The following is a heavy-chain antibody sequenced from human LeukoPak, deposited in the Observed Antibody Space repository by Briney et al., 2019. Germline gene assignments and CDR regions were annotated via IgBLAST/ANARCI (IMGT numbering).Heavy chain of an antibody. Sequence: GGSLRLSCAASGFTFSTYSMNWVRQAPGKGLEWVSFIDTTTNYIYYGASVKGRFTISRDNSKNTLYLQMNSLRAEDTAVYYCAKEYSGYDCDYWGQGTLVTVSS. CDR3: AKEYSGYDCDY. D-gene: IGHD5-12*01. V-gene: IGHV3-21*01. CDR1: GFTFSTYS. CDR2: IDTTTNYI. J-gene: IGHJ4*02.